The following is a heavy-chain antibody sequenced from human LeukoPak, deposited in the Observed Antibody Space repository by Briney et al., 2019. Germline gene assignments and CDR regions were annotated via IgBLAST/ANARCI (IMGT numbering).Heavy chain of an antibody. Sequence: GASVKVSCKASGYTFTGYYIHWVRQAPGQGHEWMGWINPNNGGTNYAQKFQGRVTMTRDTSISTAYMELSRLRSDDTAVCYCARICSGGSCYPFDYWGQGTLVTVSS. V-gene: IGHV1-2*02. CDR2: INPNNGGT. CDR3: ARICSGGSCYPFDY. D-gene: IGHD2-15*01. J-gene: IGHJ4*02. CDR1: GYTFTGYY.